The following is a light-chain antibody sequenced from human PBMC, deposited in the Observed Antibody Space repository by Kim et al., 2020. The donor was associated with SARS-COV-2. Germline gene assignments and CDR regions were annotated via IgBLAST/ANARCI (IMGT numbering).Light chain of an antibody. CDR3: QAWDSSTVV. Sequence: VSPGQTASITCSGDKLGDKYACWYQQKPGQSPVLVIYQDSKRPAGIPGRFSGSNAGNTATLTISGTQAMDEADYYCQAWDSSTVVFGGGTQLTVL. CDR2: QDS. V-gene: IGLV3-1*01. CDR1: KLGDKY. J-gene: IGLJ2*01.